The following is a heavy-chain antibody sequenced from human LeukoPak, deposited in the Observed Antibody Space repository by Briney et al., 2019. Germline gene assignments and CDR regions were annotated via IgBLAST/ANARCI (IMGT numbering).Heavy chain of an antibody. CDR2: INPSGGST. CDR1: GYTFTGYY. J-gene: IGHJ3*02. D-gene: IGHD3-10*01. V-gene: IGHV1-46*01. CDR3: ARMTRSGAFDI. Sequence: ASVKVSCKASGYTFTGYYMHWVRQAPGQGLEWMGIINPSGGSTSYAQKFQGRVTMTRDTSTSTVYMELSSLRSEDTAVYYCARMTRSGAFDIWGQGTMVTVSS.